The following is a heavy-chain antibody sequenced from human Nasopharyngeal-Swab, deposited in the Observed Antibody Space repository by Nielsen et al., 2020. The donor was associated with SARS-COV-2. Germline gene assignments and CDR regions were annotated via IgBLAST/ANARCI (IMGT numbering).Heavy chain of an antibody. CDR1: GFTFSSYA. CDR3: AKEVAVPGTPFDY. J-gene: IGHJ4*02. Sequence: GESLKISCAASGFTFSSYAISWVRQTPGKGLEWVPSLSGRASSTYYADSVKGRFTISRDNSKNALFLQMNSLRAEDTAVYYCAKEVAVPGTPFDYWGQGTLVTVSS. CDR2: LSGRASST. V-gene: IGHV3-23*01. D-gene: IGHD6-19*01.